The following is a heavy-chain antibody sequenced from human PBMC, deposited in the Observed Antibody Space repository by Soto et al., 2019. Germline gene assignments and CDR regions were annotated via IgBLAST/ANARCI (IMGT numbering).Heavy chain of an antibody. Sequence: GGSLRLSCAASGFTVSSNYMSWVRQAPGKGLEWVSVIYSGGSTYYADSVKGRFTISRDNSKNTLYLQMNSLRAEDTAVYYCARDGSSSWYHYYYGMDVWGQGTTVTVYS. CDR2: IYSGGST. CDR3: ARDGSSSWYHYYYGMDV. CDR1: GFTVSSNY. D-gene: IGHD6-13*01. V-gene: IGHV3-53*01. J-gene: IGHJ6*02.